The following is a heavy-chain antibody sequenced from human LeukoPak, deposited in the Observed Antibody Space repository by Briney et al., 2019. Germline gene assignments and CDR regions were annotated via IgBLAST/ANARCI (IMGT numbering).Heavy chain of an antibody. CDR2: MNPNSGNT. Sequence: ASVKVSCKASGYTFTSYDINWVQQATGQGLEWMGWMNPNSGNTGYAQKFQGRVTMTRNTSISTAYMELSSLRSEDTAVYYCARGRGYDPGVPHFDYWGQGTLVTVSS. V-gene: IGHV1-8*01. D-gene: IGHD5-12*01. CDR3: ARGRGYDPGVPHFDY. J-gene: IGHJ4*02. CDR1: GYTFTSYD.